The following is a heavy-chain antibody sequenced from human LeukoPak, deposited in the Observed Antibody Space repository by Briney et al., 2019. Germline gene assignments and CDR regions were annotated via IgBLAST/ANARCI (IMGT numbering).Heavy chain of an antibody. D-gene: IGHD5-24*01. CDR1: GFTFSNYW. Sequence: PGGSLRLSCAVSGFTFSNYWMIWVRQAQGKGLEWVGNIKQDGSENRYADSVRGRFSISRDNAQTSLYLQMNSLRAEDTAVYYCARASDPWLQLTWGQGTLVTVSS. CDR2: IKQDGSEN. J-gene: IGHJ5*02. V-gene: IGHV3-7*05. CDR3: ARASDPWLQLT.